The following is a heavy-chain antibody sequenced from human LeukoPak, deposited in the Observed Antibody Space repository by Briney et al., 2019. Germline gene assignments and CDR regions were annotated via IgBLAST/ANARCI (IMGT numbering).Heavy chain of an antibody. J-gene: IGHJ4*02. CDR2: FDPEDGET. CDR3: ATNLATVVTPAYY. D-gene: IGHD4-23*01. V-gene: IGHV1-24*01. Sequence: ASVKVSCKVSGYTLTELSMHWVQQTPGNGLGWMGGFDPEDGETIYAQKFQGRVTMTEDTSTDTTYMELSSLRSEDTAVYYCATNLATVVTPAYYWGQGTLVTVSS. CDR1: GYTLTELS.